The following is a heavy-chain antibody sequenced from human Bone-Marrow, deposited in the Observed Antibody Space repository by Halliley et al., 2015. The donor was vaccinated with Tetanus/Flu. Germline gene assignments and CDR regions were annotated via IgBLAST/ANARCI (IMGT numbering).Heavy chain of an antibody. CDR2: IRHSGSM. Sequence: GLECIGGIRHSGSMFHNPSLKSRVTMSVDTSKNQFSLRLRSVTAGDTAVYYCARLRGENYFFDLWGQGTLVIVSS. V-gene: IGHV4-30-2*03. D-gene: IGHD3-10*01. CDR3: ARLRGENYFFDL. J-gene: IGHJ4*02.